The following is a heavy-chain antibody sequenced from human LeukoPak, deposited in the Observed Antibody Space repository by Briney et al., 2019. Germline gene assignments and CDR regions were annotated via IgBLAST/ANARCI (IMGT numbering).Heavy chain of an antibody. Sequence: ASVKVSCKASGYTFTGYYMHWVRQAPGQGLEWMGWINPNSGGTNYAQKFQGRVTMTRDTSISTAYMELSGLRSDDTAVYYCARANMVRGVGLFFDXNWFDPXXQGTLVTVXS. CDR1: GYTFTGYY. CDR3: ARANMVRGVGLFFDXNWFDP. CDR2: INPNSGGT. V-gene: IGHV1-2*02. J-gene: IGHJ5*02. D-gene: IGHD3-10*01.